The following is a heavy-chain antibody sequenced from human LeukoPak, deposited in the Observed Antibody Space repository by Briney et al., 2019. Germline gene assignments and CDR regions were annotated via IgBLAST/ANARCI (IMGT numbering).Heavy chain of an antibody. Sequence: PSETLSLTCTVSGGAISNDNFYWGWVRQPPGKGLEWVASINYSGTIYYNPSLRSRVSISVDTSRTRFFLRLNSVTAADTAVYYCARLFDSWGQGTLVTVSS. CDR1: GGAISNDNFY. J-gene: IGHJ4*02. CDR2: INYSGTI. V-gene: IGHV4-39*01. CDR3: ARLFDS.